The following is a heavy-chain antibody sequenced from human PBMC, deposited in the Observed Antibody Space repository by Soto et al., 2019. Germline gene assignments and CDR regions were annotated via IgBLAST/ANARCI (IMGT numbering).Heavy chain of an antibody. J-gene: IGHJ6*02. CDR3: ARGHGYSSSFLSGGMDV. CDR1: GGSFSCYY. V-gene: IGHV4-34*01. Sequence: PSETLSLTCAVYGGSFSCYYWSWIRQPPGKGLEWIGEINHSGSTNYNPSLKSRVTISVDTSKNQFSLKLSSVTAADTAVYYCARGHGYSSSFLSGGMDVWGQGTTVTVSS. CDR2: INHSGST. D-gene: IGHD6-6*01.